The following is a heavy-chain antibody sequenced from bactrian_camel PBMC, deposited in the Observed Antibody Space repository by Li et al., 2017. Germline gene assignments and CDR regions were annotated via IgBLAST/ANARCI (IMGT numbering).Heavy chain of an antibody. D-gene: IGHD7*01. CDR3: AAGSTGWYGFWDY. CDR1: GYTYSSDC. V-gene: IGHV3-3*01. Sequence: HVQLWESGGGSVQARGSQRLSCAASGYTYSSDCMGWFRQAPGKEREVVAATGPSNTWYADSVKGRFTISRDNAKNTYYLEMNSLQPEDTVLYYCAAGSTGWYGFWDYWGKGTQVTVS. J-gene: IGHJ4*01. CDR2: TGPSNT.